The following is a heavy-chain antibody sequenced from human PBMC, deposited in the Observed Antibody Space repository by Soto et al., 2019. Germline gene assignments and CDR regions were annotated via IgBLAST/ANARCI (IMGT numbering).Heavy chain of an antibody. CDR2: ISSSSSYT. V-gene: IGHV3-11*06. CDR3: ARAGVVVAAWFDP. Sequence: GGSLRLSCAASGFTFSDYYMSWIRQAPGKGLEWVSYISSSSSYTNYADSVKGRFTISRDNAKNSLYLQMNSLRAEDTAVYYCARAGVVVAAWFDPWGQGTLVTVSS. D-gene: IGHD2-15*01. J-gene: IGHJ5*02. CDR1: GFTFSDYY.